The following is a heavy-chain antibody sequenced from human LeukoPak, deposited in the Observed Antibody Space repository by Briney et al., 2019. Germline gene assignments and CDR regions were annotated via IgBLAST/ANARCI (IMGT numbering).Heavy chain of an antibody. V-gene: IGHV4-39*07. J-gene: IGHJ5*02. CDR3: AREPYYYDSSGYWS. CDR1: GGSISSSSYY. Sequence: SETLSLTCTVSGGSISSSSYYWGWDRQPPGKGLEWIGSIYYSGSTYYNPSLKSRVTISVDTSKNQFSLKLSSVTAADTAVYYCAREPYYYDSSGYWSWGQGTLVTVSS. CDR2: IYYSGST. D-gene: IGHD3-22*01.